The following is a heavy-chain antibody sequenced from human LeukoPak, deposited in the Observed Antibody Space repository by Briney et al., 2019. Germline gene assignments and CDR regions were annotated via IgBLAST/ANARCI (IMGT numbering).Heavy chain of an antibody. J-gene: IGHJ6*02. CDR2: IWYDGSNK. CDR3: ARVDCSSTSCYYYYGMDV. V-gene: IGHV3-33*01. D-gene: IGHD2-2*01. CDR1: GFTFSSYG. Sequence: HPGGSLRLSCAASGFTFSSYGMHWVRQAPGKGLEWVAVIWYDGSNKYYADSVKGRFTISRDNSKNTLYLQMNSLRAEDTAVYYCARVDCSSTSCYYYYGMDVWGQGTTVTVS.